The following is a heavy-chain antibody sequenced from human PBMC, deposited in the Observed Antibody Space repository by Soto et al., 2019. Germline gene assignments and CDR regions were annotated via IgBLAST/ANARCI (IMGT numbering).Heavy chain of an antibody. J-gene: IGHJ5*02. Sequence: LSLTCTVSGGSISSSSYYWGWIRQPPGKGLEWIGSIYYSGSTYYNPSLKSRVTISVDTSKNQFSLKLSSVTAADTAVYYCARSWFDPWGQGTLVTVSS. V-gene: IGHV4-39*01. CDR2: IYYSGST. CDR3: ARSWFDP. CDR1: GGSISSSSYY.